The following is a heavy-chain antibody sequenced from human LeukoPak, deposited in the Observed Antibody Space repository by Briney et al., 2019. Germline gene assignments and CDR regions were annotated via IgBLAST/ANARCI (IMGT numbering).Heavy chain of an antibody. V-gene: IGHV3-48*02. Sequence: GGSLRLSCAASGFIFSTYSMNWVRQAPGKGLEWVSYITSSSNTKHYAESVKGRFTISRDNAKNSLSLEMNSLRDEDTAVYYCTRDPDALDFWGHGTLVTVSS. CDR3: TRDPDALDF. CDR1: GFIFSTYS. J-gene: IGHJ4*01. CDR2: ITSSSNTK.